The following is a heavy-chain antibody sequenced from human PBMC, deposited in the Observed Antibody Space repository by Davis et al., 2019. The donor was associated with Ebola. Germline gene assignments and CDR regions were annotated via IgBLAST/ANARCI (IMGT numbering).Heavy chain of an antibody. Sequence: ASVKVSCKASGYTFTSYGISWVRQAPGQGLEWMGWISAYNGNTNYAQKLQGRVTMTTDTSTSTAYMELRSLRSDDTAVYYCARDLYCSSTSCYGYGMDVWGQGTTVTVSS. CDR1: GYTFTSYG. V-gene: IGHV1-18*01. D-gene: IGHD2-2*01. CDR2: ISAYNGNT. CDR3: ARDLYCSSTSCYGYGMDV. J-gene: IGHJ6*02.